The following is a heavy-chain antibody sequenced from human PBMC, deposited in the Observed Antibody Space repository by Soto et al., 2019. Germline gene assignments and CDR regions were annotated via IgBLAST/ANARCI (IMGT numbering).Heavy chain of an antibody. J-gene: IGHJ6*02. V-gene: IGHV1-18*04. D-gene: IGHD4-4*01. Sequence: ASVKVSCKASGYTFTSYGISWVRQAPGQGLEWMGWISAYNGNTNYAQKLQGTVTMTTDTSTSTAYMELRSLRSDDTAVYYCARSLTTVTTMDVWGQGTTVTVSS. CDR1: GYTFTSYG. CDR3: ARSLTTVTTMDV. CDR2: ISAYNGNT.